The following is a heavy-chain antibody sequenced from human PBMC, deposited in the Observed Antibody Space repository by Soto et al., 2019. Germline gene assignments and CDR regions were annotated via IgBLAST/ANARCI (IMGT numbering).Heavy chain of an antibody. V-gene: IGHV3-30*03. J-gene: IGHJ4*02. D-gene: IGHD5-18*01. CDR1: GFTFNSYA. Sequence: GGSLRLSCAASGFTFNSYAMHWVRQAPGKGLEWVAVISYDASTKYYADSVKGRFTISRDNSKNTLYLQMNSLRAEDTAVYYCATNSYGYVSTYYFDYWGQGTRVTVSS. CDR3: ATNSYGYVSTYYFDY. CDR2: ISYDASTK.